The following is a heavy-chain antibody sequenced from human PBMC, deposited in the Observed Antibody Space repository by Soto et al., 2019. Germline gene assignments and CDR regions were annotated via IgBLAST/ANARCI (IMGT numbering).Heavy chain of an antibody. CDR2: ISGSGGST. V-gene: IGHV3-23*01. CDR1: GVTFISYA. J-gene: IGHJ6*04. CDR3: AKSLFVYYDRSGLEFHFYGMDF. D-gene: IGHD3-22*01. Sequence: GGPLRVPYAASGVTFISYAMSWIRKAQGKGLEWVSAISGSGGSTYYADSVKGRFTISRDNSKNTLYLQMNSLRAEETAVYYCAKSLFVYYDRSGLEFHFYGMDFWGKGTTISVS.